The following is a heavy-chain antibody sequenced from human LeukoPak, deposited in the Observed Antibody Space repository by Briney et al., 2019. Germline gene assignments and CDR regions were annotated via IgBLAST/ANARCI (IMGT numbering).Heavy chain of an antibody. CDR1: GGTFSSYA. D-gene: IGHD3-3*01. V-gene: IGHV1-69*13. J-gene: IGHJ4*02. CDR2: IIPIFGTA. CDR3: ASSQSPPSYDFWSGYYYDY. Sequence: SVKVSCKASGGTFSSYAISWVRQAPGQGLEWMGGIIPIFGTANYAQKFQGRVMITADESTSTAYMELSSLRSEDTAVYYCASSQSPPSYDFWSGYYYDYWGQGTLVTVSS.